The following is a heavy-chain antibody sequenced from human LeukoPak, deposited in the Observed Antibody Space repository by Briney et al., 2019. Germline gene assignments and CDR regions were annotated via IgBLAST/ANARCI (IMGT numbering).Heavy chain of an antibody. CDR3: ARSSSWYYNWFDP. V-gene: IGHV4-31*03. CDR1: GGSISSGGYY. J-gene: IGHJ5*02. Sequence: SQTLSLTCTVSGGSISSGGYYWSWIRPHPGKGLEWIGYIYYSGSTYYNPSLKSRVTIPVDTSKNQFSLKLSSVTAADTAVYYCARSSSWYYNWFDPWGQGTLVTVSS. D-gene: IGHD6-13*01. CDR2: IYYSGST.